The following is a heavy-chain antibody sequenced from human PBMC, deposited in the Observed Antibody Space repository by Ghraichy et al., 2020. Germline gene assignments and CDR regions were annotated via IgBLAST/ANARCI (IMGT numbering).Heavy chain of an antibody. D-gene: IGHD3-16*02. CDR1: GFTFGDYA. J-gene: IGHJ4*02. Sequence: GGSLRLSCTASGFTFGDYAMSWFRQAPGKGLEWVGFIRSKAYGGTTEYAASVKGRFTISRDDSKSIAYLQMNSLKTEDTAVYYCTPEILGELSSRTRGPWEAWGQGTLVTVSS. V-gene: IGHV3-49*03. CDR2: IRSKAYGGTT. CDR3: TPEILGELSSRTRGPWEA.